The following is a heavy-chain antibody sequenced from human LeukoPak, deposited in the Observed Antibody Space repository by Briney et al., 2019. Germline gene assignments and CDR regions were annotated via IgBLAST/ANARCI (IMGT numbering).Heavy chain of an antibody. J-gene: IGHJ5*02. D-gene: IGHD3-16*01. CDR1: DESFSGYY. CDR2: IDHSGST. CDR3: ASPAPSPFGGAPGS. Sequence: SETLSLTCAVYDESFSGYYCSWIRQPPRKGLEWIGEIDHSGSTNYNPSLQSRVTISVDTSKNQFSLKVSSVSAADTAVYYCASPAPSPFGGAPGSWGQGTLVTVSS. V-gene: IGHV4-34*01.